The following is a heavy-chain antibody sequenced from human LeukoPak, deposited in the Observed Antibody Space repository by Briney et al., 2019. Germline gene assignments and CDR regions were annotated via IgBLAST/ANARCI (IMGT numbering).Heavy chain of an antibody. V-gene: IGHV3-11*01. J-gene: IGHJ6*02. CDR3: ASPTQLLWFGELASYGMDV. CDR1: GFTFSDYY. D-gene: IGHD3-10*01. CDR2: ISSSGSTI. Sequence: GGPLRLSCAVSGFTFSDYYMSWIRQAPGKGLEWVSYISSSGSTIYYADSVKGRFTISRDNAKNSLYLQMNSLRAEDTAVYYCASPTQLLWFGELASYGMDVWGQGTTVTVSS.